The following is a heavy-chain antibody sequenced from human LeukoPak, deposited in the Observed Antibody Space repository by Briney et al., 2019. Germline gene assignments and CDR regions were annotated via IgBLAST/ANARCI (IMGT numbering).Heavy chain of an antibody. CDR3: AREDGRRQRWLQLAADGFDP. J-gene: IGHJ5*02. V-gene: IGHV1-46*01. D-gene: IGHD5-24*01. CDR1: GYTFTSYY. CDR2: INPSGGST. Sequence: GASVKVSCKASGYTFTSYYMHWVRQAPGQGLEWMGIINPSGGSTSYAQKFQGRVTMTRDTSTSTVYMELSSLRSEDTAVYYCAREDGRRQRWLQLAADGFDPWGQGTLVTVSS.